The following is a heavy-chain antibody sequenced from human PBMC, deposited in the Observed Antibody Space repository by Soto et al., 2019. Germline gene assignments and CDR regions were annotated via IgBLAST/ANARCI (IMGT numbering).Heavy chain of an antibody. CDR3: ARVPIVSVPGAFDI. D-gene: IGHD3-16*02. Sequence: SVKVSCKASGGTFSIYAISGVGQSAGQGLEWMGGIIPIFGTANYAQKFQGRVTITADESTSTAYMELSSLRSEDTAVYYCARVPIVSVPGAFDIWGQGTMVTVSS. J-gene: IGHJ3*02. V-gene: IGHV1-69*13. CDR2: IIPIFGTA. CDR1: GGTFSIYA.